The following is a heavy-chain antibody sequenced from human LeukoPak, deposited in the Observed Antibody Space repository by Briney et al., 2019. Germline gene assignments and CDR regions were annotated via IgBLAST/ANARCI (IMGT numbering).Heavy chain of an antibody. J-gene: IGHJ4*02. CDR1: GGSISSSSYY. D-gene: IGHD5-12*01. CDR3: ARGAGYSGYDWDY. CDR2: IYYRGST. V-gene: IGHV4-39*07. Sequence: SETLSLTCTVSGGSISSSSYYWGWIRQPPGKGLEWIGSIYYRGSTYYNPSLKSRVTISVDTSKNQFSLKLSSVTAADTAAYYCARGAGYSGYDWDYWGQGILVTVSS.